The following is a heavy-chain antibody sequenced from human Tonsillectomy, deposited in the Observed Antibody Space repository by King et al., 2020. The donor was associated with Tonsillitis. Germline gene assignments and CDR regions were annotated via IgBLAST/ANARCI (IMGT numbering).Heavy chain of an antibody. V-gene: IGHV4-59*01. CDR2: IYYSGST. CDR1: GGSISSYY. D-gene: IGHD5-24*01. Sequence: VQLQESGPGLVKSSETLSLTCTVSGGSISSYYWNWIRQPPGKGLEWIGYIYYSGSTNYNPPLKSGVTISVDTPKKQFSLTVSSVTAADTAVYYCARAVGYNFGTWHYFDYWGQGTLVTVSS. J-gene: IGHJ4*02. CDR3: ARAVGYNFGTWHYFDY.